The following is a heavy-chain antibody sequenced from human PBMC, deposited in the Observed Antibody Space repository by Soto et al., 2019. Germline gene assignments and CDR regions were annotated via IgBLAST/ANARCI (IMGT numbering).Heavy chain of an antibody. Sequence: EVQLLESVGGLVQPGGSLRLSCVASGFTISIYNMNWVRQAPGKGLEWVSVITGSGDYTNYADSVKGRFTISRDNSKNTLYLQMNSLRAEDTAVYFCARRITSSFDYWGQGTLVTVSS. J-gene: IGHJ4*02. V-gene: IGHV3-23*01. D-gene: IGHD1-20*01. CDR1: GFTISIYN. CDR3: ARRITSSFDY. CDR2: ITGSGDYT.